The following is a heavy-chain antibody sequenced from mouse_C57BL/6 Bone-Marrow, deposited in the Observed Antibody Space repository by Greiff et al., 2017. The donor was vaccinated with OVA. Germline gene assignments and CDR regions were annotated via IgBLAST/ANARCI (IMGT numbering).Heavy chain of an antibody. CDR2: IHPSDSDT. Sequence: VQLQQSGAELVKPGASVKVSCKASGYTFTSYWMHWVKQRPGQGLEWIGRIHPSDSDTNYNQKFQGKATLTADKSSSTAYMQLNSLTSEDSAVYYCARERGASPGLAYWGQGTPVTVSA. CDR3: ARERGASPGLAY. V-gene: IGHV1-74*01. CDR1: GYTFTSYW. J-gene: IGHJ3*01.